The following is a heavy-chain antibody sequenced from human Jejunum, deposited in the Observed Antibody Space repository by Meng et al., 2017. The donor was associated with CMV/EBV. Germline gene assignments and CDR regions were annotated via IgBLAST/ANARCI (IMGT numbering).Heavy chain of an antibody. CDR3: ARARVPMIRGVPCDY. CDR2: IKQDGSET. J-gene: IGHJ4*02. V-gene: IGHV3-7*01. Sequence: FTFSTYWMTWVRQAPGKGLEWVANIKQDGSETYYVDSVKGRFTISRDNAKSSLYLQMDSLRAGDTAMYYCARARVPMIRGVPCDYWGQGTLVTVSS. CDR1: FTFSTYW. D-gene: IGHD3-10*01.